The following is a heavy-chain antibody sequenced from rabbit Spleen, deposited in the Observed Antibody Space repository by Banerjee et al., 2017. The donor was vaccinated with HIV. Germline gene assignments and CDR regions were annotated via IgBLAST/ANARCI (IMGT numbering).Heavy chain of an antibody. D-gene: IGHD6-1*01. CDR3: ARYGYVGNEDVNL. Sequence: QEQLEESGGGLVKPEGSLTLTCKASGFDLSSYYYMCWVRQAPGKGLEWIACIYGTISGSTYHASWAKGRFTISKTSSTTVTLQMTSLTAADTATYFCARYGYVGNEDVNLWGPGTLVTVS. CDR1: GFDLSSYYY. J-gene: IGHJ4*01. CDR2: IYGTISGST. V-gene: IGHV1S45*01.